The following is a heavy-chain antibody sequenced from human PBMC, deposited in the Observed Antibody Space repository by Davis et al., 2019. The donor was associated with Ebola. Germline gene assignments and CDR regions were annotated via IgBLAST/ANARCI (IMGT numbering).Heavy chain of an antibody. J-gene: IGHJ4*02. CDR1: GFTFDDYA. D-gene: IGHD1-26*01. CDR3: ARDLSYALSGPDY. V-gene: IGHV3-9*01. CDR2: ISWNSGSI. Sequence: GGSLRLSCAASGFTFDDYAMHWVRQAPGKGLEWVSGISWNSGSIGYADSVKGRFTISRDNAKNSLYLQMNSLRAEDTAVYYCARDLSYALSGPDYWGQGTLVTVSS.